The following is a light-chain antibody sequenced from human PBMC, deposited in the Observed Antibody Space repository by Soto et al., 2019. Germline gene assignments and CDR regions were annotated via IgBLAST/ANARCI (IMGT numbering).Light chain of an antibody. CDR2: GAS. Sequence: EIVMTQSPTTLSVSPGERATLSCRASQSVSTNLAWYQQKPGQVPSLLIYGASTRASGIPARFSGSGSWTEFTLTIGSLQSEDFAVYYCQQYSSSPSFGQGTRLEIK. CDR3: QQYSSSPS. J-gene: IGKJ5*01. V-gene: IGKV3-15*01. CDR1: QSVSTN.